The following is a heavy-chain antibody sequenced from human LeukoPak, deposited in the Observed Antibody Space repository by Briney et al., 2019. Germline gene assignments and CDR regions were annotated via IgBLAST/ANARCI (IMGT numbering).Heavy chain of an antibody. Sequence: GGSLRLSCAASGFTFSSYSMNWVRQAPGKGLEWVSSISSSSSYIYYADSVKGRFTISRDNAKNSLYLQMNSLRAEDTAVYYCARDPGQITPYMDVWGKGTTVTVSS. V-gene: IGHV3-21*01. D-gene: IGHD3-16*01. J-gene: IGHJ6*03. CDR3: ARDPGQITPYMDV. CDR1: GFTFSSYS. CDR2: ISSSSSYI.